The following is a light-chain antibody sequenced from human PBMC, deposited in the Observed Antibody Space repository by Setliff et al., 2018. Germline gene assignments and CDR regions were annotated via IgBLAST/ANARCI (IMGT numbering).Light chain of an antibody. J-gene: IGLJ2*01. V-gene: IGLV2-14*03. CDR2: EVT. CDR3: LSYTSKTTHAL. Sequence: QSVLTQPAAVSGSPGQSTAISCAGSSSDVGGYNYVSWYQQHPGKAPKLMIYEVTXXXSGVSDRFSGPKSGXTASLTISGLQAEDEADYYCLSYTSKTTHALFAGGTKVTVL. CDR1: SSDVGGYNY.